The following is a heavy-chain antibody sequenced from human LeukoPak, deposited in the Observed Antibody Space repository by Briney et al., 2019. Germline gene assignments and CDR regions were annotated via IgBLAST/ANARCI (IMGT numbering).Heavy chain of an antibody. V-gene: IGHV4-39*01. J-gene: IGHJ3*02. CDR2: IYYSGST. CDR3: ASTRRSGTYLEAFDI. Sequence: SETLSLTCSVSGDSIRSSSYYWGWIRQPPGKGLEWIGSIYYSGSTYHNPSLKNRATISVDTSKNQFSLKLTSVTAADTAIFYCASTRRSGTYLEAFDIWGQGTMVTISS. CDR1: GDSIRSSSYY. D-gene: IGHD1-26*01.